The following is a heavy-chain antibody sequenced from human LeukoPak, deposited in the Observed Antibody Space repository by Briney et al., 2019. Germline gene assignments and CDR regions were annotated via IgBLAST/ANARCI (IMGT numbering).Heavy chain of an antibody. CDR3: ARLRYSYGVSLYYFDY. CDR1: GGSISSSSYY. D-gene: IGHD5-18*01. J-gene: IGHJ4*02. V-gene: IGHV4-39*01. Sequence: SETLSLTCTVSGGSISSSSYYWGWIRQPPGKGLEWIGSIYYSGSTYYNPSLKSRVTISVDTSKNQFSLKLSSVTAADTAVYYCARLRYSYGVSLYYFDYWGQGTLVTVSS. CDR2: IYYSGST.